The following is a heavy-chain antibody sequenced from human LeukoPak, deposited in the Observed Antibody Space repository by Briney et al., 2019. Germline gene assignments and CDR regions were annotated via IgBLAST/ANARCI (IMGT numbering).Heavy chain of an antibody. Sequence: SETLSLTCAVYGGSFSGYYRSWIRQPPGKGLEWIGEINHSGSTNYNPSLKSRVIISVDASKNQFSLKLSSVTAADTAVYYCARLRPAYCGGDCYRFYGMDVWGQGTTVTVSS. CDR3: ARLRPAYCGGDCYRFYGMDV. CDR1: GGSFSGYY. D-gene: IGHD2-21*02. J-gene: IGHJ6*02. V-gene: IGHV4-34*01. CDR2: INHSGST.